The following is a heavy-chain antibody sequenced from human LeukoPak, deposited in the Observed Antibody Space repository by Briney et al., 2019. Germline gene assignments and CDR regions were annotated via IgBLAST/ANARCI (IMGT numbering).Heavy chain of an antibody. CDR1: DGSINSYY. CDR3: ARGVASSIPLDY. V-gene: IGHV4-59*01. D-gene: IGHD2-2*02. CDR2: IYYNGNT. J-gene: IGHJ4*02. Sequence: PSETLSLTCSVSDGSINSYYWNWIRRPPGKGPEWIGYIYYNGNTNYSPSLKSRVTMSVDTSKNLFSLKVSSVTAADTAVYYCARGVASSIPLDYWGRGTLVTVSS.